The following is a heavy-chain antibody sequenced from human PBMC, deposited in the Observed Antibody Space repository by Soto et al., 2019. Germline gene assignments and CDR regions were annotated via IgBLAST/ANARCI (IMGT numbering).Heavy chain of an antibody. V-gene: IGHV3-23*01. CDR1: GSTFSSYA. CDR2: ISGSGGST. Sequence: PGGSLRLSCAASGSTFSSYAMSWVRQAPGKGLEWVSAISGSGGSTYYADSVKGRFTISRDNSKNTLYLQMNSLRAEDTAVYYCAKDRSGDPDAFDIWGQGTMVTVSS. D-gene: IGHD2-21*01. CDR3: AKDRSGDPDAFDI. J-gene: IGHJ3*02.